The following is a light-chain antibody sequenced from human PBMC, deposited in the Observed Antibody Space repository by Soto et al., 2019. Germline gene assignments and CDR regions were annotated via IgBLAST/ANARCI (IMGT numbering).Light chain of an antibody. J-gene: IGKJ4*01. V-gene: IGKV3-20*01. CDR2: GAS. CDR1: QSVSSNS. CDR3: QQYGSSPLLS. Sequence: EFVLTQSPGTLSLSPGETATLSCRASQSVSSNSLAWYQQKPGQAPSLLIYGASNRATGIPDRFSGSGSGTDFTLTIVRLDPDDFAVNYCQQYGSSPLLSFGGGTKVEI.